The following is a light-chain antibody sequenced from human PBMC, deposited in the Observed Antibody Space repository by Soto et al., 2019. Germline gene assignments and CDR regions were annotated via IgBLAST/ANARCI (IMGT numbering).Light chain of an antibody. CDR3: QQYNSYSQA. CDR2: DAS. V-gene: IGKV1-5*01. J-gene: IGKJ2*01. Sequence: IQMTQSPSTLSASVGDRVTITCRASQSISSWLAWYQQKPGKAPKLLIYDASSLESGVPSRFSGNGSGTEFTLTISSLQPDDFAHADGQQYNSYSQAFGQGTKLEIK. CDR1: QSISSW.